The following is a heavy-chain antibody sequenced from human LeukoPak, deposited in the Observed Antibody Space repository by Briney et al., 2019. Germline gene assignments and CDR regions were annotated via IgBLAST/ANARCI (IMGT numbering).Heavy chain of an antibody. Sequence: ASVKVSCKVSGYTLTELSMHWVRQAPGKGLEWMGGFDPEDGETIYAQKFQGRVTMTEDTSTDTAYMELSSLRSEDTAVYYCARDLYSLDAFDIWGQGTMVTVSS. J-gene: IGHJ3*02. CDR2: FDPEDGET. CDR3: ARDLYSLDAFDI. D-gene: IGHD5-18*01. V-gene: IGHV1-24*01. CDR1: GYTLTELS.